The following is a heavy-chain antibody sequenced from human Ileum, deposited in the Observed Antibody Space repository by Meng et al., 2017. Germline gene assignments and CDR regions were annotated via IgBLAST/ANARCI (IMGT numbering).Heavy chain of an antibody. Sequence: SETLSLTCNVSGVSISSYYWSWVRQPAGKGLEWIGRIYTSENTNYNPSLKSRVTMSVDTSKNQFSLKLSSVTAADTAAYYCAREVATTGTRAFDIWGQGTMVTVSS. J-gene: IGHJ3*02. CDR1: GVSISSYY. CDR2: IYTSENT. CDR3: AREVATTGTRAFDI. D-gene: IGHD6-13*01. V-gene: IGHV4-4*07.